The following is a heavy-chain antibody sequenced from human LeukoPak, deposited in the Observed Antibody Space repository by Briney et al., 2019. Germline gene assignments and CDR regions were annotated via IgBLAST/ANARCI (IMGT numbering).Heavy chain of an antibody. CDR1: GGSISSYY. J-gene: IGHJ4*02. CDR2: IYYSGST. Sequence: NTSETLSLTCTVSGGSISSYYWSWIRQPPGKGLEWIGYIYYSGSTNYNPSLKSRVTISVDTSKNQFSLKLSSVTAADTAVYYCAREGWYNWNDGRSQSLFDYWGQGTLVTVSS. D-gene: IGHD1-1*01. CDR3: AREGWYNWNDGRSQSLFDY. V-gene: IGHV4-59*12.